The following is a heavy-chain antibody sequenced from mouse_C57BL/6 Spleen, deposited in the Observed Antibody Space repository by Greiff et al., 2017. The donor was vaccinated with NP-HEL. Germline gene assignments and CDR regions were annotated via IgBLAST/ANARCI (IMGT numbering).Heavy chain of an antibody. Sequence: EVQRVESGGGLVKPGGSLKLSCAASGFTFSSYAMSWVRQTPEKRLEWVATISDGGSYTYYPDNVKGRFTISRDNAKNNLYLQMSHLKSEDTAMYYCAREGGYYGSSSYWYFDVWGTGTTVTVSS. CDR2: ISDGGSYT. CDR1: GFTFSSYA. D-gene: IGHD1-1*01. V-gene: IGHV5-4*01. J-gene: IGHJ1*03. CDR3: AREGGYYGSSSYWYFDV.